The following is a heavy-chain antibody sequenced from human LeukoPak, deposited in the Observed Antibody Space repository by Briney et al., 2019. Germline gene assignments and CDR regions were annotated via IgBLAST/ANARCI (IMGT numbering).Heavy chain of an antibody. Sequence: GRSLRLSCAASGFTFSSYGMHWVRQAPGKGLEWVAVIWYDGSNKYYADSVKGRFTISRDNSKNTLYLQMNSLRAEDTAVYYCARDGINYYDSSGYYPDYWGQGTLVTVSS. CDR2: IWYDGSNK. J-gene: IGHJ4*02. CDR1: GFTFSSYG. CDR3: ARDGINYYDSSGYYPDY. V-gene: IGHV3-33*01. D-gene: IGHD3-22*01.